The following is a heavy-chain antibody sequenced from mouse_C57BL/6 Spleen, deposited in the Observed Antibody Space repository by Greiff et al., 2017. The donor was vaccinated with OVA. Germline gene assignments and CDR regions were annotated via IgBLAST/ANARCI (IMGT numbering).Heavy chain of an antibody. J-gene: IGHJ4*01. D-gene: IGHD4-1*01. V-gene: IGHV1-69*01. CDR2: IDPSDSYT. CDR1: GYTFTSYW. CDR3: ARRLRGTGAMDY. Sequence: QVQLQQPGAELVMPGASVKLSCKASGYTFTSYWMHWVKQRPGQGLAWIGEIDPSDSYTNYNQKFKGKSTLTVDKSSSTAYMQRSSLTSEDSAVYYCARRLRGTGAMDYWGQGTSVTVSS.